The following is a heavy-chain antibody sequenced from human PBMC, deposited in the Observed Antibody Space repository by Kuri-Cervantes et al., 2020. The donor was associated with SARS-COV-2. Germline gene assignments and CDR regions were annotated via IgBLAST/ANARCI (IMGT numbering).Heavy chain of an antibody. V-gene: IGHV3-11*01. D-gene: IGHD3-16*01. J-gene: IGHJ6*02. CDR1: GFTFSDYY. CDR3: ARDLAYYYGMDV. CDR2: ISSSGSTI. Sequence: GESLKISCAASGFTFSDYYMSWIRQAPGKGLEWVSYISSSGSTIYYADSVKGRFTISRDNATNSLYLQMNSLRAEDTAVYYCARDLAYYYGMDVWGQGTTVTVSS.